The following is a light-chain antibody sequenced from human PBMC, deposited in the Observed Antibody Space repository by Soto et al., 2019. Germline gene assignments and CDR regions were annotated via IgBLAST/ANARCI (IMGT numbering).Light chain of an antibody. Sequence: IQMTQSPFSVSASVGDRVTITCRASQGISSWLSWYQQKPGKSPTLLIYKASNLQTGVPSRFSGSGSGTDFSLTISSLQPEDFETYYCQQTRSFHLTFGGGTKV. J-gene: IGKJ4*01. CDR2: KAS. V-gene: IGKV1-12*01. CDR3: QQTRSFHLT. CDR1: QGISSW.